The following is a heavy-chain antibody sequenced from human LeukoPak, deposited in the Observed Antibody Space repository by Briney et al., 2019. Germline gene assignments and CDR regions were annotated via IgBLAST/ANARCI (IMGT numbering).Heavy chain of an antibody. CDR2: IYQSGST. V-gene: IGHV4-38-2*02. J-gene: IGHJ5*02. CDR3: ARVPGPNWFDP. Sequence: SETLPLTCTVSGYSIRSGYYWGWIRQPPGKGLEWIGCIYQSGSTYYNPSLKSRVTISVDTSKNHFSLKLSSVTAADTAVYYCARVPGPNWFDPWGQGTLVTVSS. CDR1: GYSIRSGYY.